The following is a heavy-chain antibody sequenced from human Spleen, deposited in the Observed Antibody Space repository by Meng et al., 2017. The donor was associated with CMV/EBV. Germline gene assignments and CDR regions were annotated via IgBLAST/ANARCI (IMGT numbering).Heavy chain of an antibody. CDR3: VRGHTYGDYYFYGMDV. J-gene: IGHJ6*02. D-gene: IGHD5-18*01. CDR1: GFTFGDYG. Sequence: GESLKISCAASGFTFGDYGMGWVRQAPGKGLEWVSGINGKGRSIGYADSVKGRFSISRDNAKNSLYLQMNSLRDEDTALYFCVRGHTYGDYYFYGMDVWGQGTTVTVS. V-gene: IGHV3-20*04. CDR2: INGKGRSI.